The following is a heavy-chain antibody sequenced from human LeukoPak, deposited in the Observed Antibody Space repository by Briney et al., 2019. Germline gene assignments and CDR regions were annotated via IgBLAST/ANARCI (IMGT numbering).Heavy chain of an antibody. J-gene: IGHJ4*02. CDR3: ARDRKAVQVFSFDY. CDR2: ISAYNGNT. D-gene: IGHD3-10*02. CDR1: GYTFTSYG. Sequence: ASVKVSCKASGYTFTSYGISWVRQAPGQGLEWMGWISAYNGNTNYAQNLQGRVTMTTDTTTSTAYMELRSLRSDNTAVYYCARDRKAVQVFSFDYWGQGTLVTVSS. V-gene: IGHV1-18*01.